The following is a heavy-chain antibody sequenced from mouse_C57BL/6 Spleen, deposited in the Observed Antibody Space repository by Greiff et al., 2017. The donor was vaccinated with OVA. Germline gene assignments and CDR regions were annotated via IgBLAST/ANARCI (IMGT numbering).Heavy chain of an antibody. V-gene: IGHV1-50*01. CDR1: GYTFTSYW. CDR3: ARGRRGGSSYWYFDV. D-gene: IGHD1-1*01. CDR2: IDPSDSYT. J-gene: IGHJ1*03. Sequence: QVQLKQPGAELVKPGASVKLSCKASGYTFTSYWMQWVKQRPGQGLEWIGEIDPSDSYTNYNQKFKGKATLTVDTSSSTAYMQLSSLTSEDSAVYYCARGRRGGSSYWYFDVWGTGTTVTVSS.